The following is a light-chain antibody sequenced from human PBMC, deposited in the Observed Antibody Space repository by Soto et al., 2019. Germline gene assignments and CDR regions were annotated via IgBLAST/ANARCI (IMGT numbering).Light chain of an antibody. V-gene: IGKV3D-15*01. Sequence: EIVMTQSPATLSVSPGERYTLSCMASQSVSSNLAWYQQKPGQSPRLLIYGASTRATGVTARFSGSRSGTEITLTISGLQSEDFTLYYCQQYNNWPKTVGPGTKVEIK. J-gene: IGKJ1*01. CDR3: QQYNNWPKT. CDR1: QSVSSN. CDR2: GAS.